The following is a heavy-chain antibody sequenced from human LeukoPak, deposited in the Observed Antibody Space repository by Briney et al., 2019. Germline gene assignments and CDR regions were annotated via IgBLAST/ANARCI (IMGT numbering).Heavy chain of an antibody. CDR1: GFTFSSYA. Sequence: GGSLRLSCAASGFTFSSYAMSWVRQAPGKGLEWVSAISGSGGSTYYADSVKGRFTISRDNSKNTLYLQMNSLRAEDTAVYYCAKGMGKRGYSYGYWFDPWGQGTLVTVSS. CDR3: AKGMGKRGYSYGYWFDP. V-gene: IGHV3-23*01. J-gene: IGHJ5*02. D-gene: IGHD5-18*01. CDR2: ISGSGGST.